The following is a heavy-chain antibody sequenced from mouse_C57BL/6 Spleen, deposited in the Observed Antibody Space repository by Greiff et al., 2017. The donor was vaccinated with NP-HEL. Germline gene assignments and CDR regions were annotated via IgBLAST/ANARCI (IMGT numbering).Heavy chain of an antibody. V-gene: IGHV14-4*01. J-gene: IGHJ3*01. CDR2: IDPENGDT. D-gene: IGHD2-2*01. CDR3: TTYYGYDGAFAY. Sequence: VQLQQSGAELVRPGASVKLSCTASGFNIKDDYMHWVKQRPEQGLEWIGWIDPENGDTEYASKFQGKATITADTSSNTAYLQLSSLTSEDTAVYYCTTYYGYDGAFAYWGQGTLVTASA. CDR1: GFNIKDDY.